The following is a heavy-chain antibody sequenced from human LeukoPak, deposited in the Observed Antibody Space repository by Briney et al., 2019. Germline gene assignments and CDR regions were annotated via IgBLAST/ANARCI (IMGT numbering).Heavy chain of an antibody. CDR3: ARVTNSLAFDV. J-gene: IGHJ3*01. CDR2: IYYSGST. D-gene: IGHD2-8*01. CDR1: GGSISSTTYY. V-gene: IGHV4-39*07. Sequence: SETLSLTCNVSGGSISSTTYYWGWVRQPPGRGLEWIGNIYYSGSTYYNLALKSLVTISLDTSKKQFSLTLSSVTAADTAVYYCARVTNSLAFDVWGQGTMVTVSS.